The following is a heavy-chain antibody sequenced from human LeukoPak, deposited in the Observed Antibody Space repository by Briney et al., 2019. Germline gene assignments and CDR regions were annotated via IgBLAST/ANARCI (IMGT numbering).Heavy chain of an antibody. V-gene: IGHV1-2*02. CDR2: INPNSGGT. Sequence: ASVKVSCKASGYTFTGYYMHWVRQAPGQGLEWMGWINPNSGGTNYAQKFQGRVTMTRDTSISTAYMELSRLRSDDTAVYYCARDLSPSRPGAFDYWGQGTLVTVSS. J-gene: IGHJ4*02. CDR1: GYTFTGYY. CDR3: ARDLSPSRPGAFDY. D-gene: IGHD6-6*01.